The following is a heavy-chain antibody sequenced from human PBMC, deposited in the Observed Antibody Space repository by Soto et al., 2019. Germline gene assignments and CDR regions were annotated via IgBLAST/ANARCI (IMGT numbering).Heavy chain of an antibody. Sequence: GGSLRLSCAASGFTFSGSAMHWVRQASGKGLEWVGRIRSKANSYATAYAASVKGRFTISRDDSKNTAYLQMNSLKTEDTAVYYCTRHVRDSYYYYGMDVWGQGTTVTVSS. CDR1: GFTFSGSA. CDR2: IRSKANSYAT. J-gene: IGHJ6*02. V-gene: IGHV3-73*01. CDR3: TRHVRDSYYYYGMDV.